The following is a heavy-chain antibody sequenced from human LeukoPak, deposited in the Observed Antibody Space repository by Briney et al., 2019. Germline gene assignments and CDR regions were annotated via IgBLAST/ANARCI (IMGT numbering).Heavy chain of an antibody. D-gene: IGHD3-22*01. Sequence: PSETLSLTCTVSNGSISNYFSSWIRQPPGKGLEWIGYVHHSGTANYNPSLMSRVNISIDTSEYRLSLKLSSVTAADTALYYCASLGGYYESSSYSQLDAFDIWGQGTVVTVSS. J-gene: IGHJ3*02. CDR1: NGSISNYF. V-gene: IGHV4-59*01. CDR2: VHHSGTA. CDR3: ASLGGYYESSSYSQLDAFDI.